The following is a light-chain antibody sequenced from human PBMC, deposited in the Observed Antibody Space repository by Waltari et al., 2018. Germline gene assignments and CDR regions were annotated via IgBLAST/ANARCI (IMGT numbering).Light chain of an antibody. CDR1: SSNIGSNY. CDR2: RNN. J-gene: IGLJ3*02. CDR3: AAWDDSLSGSV. V-gene: IGLV1-47*01. Sequence: QSVLTQPPSASGTPGQRVTISCSGSSSNIGSNYVFWYQQLPGAAPKLLIHRNNQRPSGVPDRCSGSKSGTSAALGISGLRSEDEADYYCAAWDDSLSGSVFGGGTKLTVL.